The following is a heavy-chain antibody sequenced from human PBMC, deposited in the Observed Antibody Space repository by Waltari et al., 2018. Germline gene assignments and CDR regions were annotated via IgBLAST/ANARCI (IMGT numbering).Heavy chain of an antibody. J-gene: IGHJ2*01. D-gene: IGHD4-17*01. CDR3: ARGARRTTVTTGWWYFDL. Sequence: EVQLVESGGGLVQPGGSLRLSCAASGFTYSMYWMHWVRQAPGKGRVWFSRSNSDGSSTSYADSVKGLFTISKDNAKNTVYLQMNSLRAEDTAIYYCARGARRTTVTTGWWYFDLWGRGTLVTVSS. V-gene: IGHV3-74*01. CDR2: SNSDGSST. CDR1: GFTYSMYW.